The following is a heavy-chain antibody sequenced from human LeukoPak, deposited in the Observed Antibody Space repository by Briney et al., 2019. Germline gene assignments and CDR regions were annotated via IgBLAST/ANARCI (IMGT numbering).Heavy chain of an antibody. CDR1: GGSISSGGYY. J-gene: IGHJ4*02. D-gene: IGHD3-3*01. CDR2: IYYSGST. CDR3: ARVDINDFWSGYYSRYGGPYFDY. V-gene: IGHV4-31*03. Sequence: LQTLSLTCTVSGGSISSGGYYWSWIRQHPGKGLEWIGYIYYSGSTYYNPSPKSRVTISVDTSKNQFSLKLSSVTAADTAVYYCARVDINDFWSGYYSRYGGPYFDYWGQGTLVTVSS.